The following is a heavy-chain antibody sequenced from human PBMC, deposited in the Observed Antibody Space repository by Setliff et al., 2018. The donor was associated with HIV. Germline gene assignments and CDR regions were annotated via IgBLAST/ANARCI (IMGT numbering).Heavy chain of an antibody. CDR3: AKSRSVVVPAATDY. V-gene: IGHV3-30*04. CDR1: GIIFSDYT. J-gene: IGHJ4*02. D-gene: IGHD2-2*01. Sequence: PGGSLRLSCAVSGIIFSDYTMHWVRQAPGKGLERVAVISHDGNKKYYADSVKGRFTISRDNSKNTLFLQMNSLRSADTAVYYCAKSRSVVVPAATDYWGQGILVTVSS. CDR2: ISHDGNKK.